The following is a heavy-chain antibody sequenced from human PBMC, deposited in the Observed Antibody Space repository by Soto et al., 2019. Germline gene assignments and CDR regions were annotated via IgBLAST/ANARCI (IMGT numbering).Heavy chain of an antibody. D-gene: IGHD6-19*01. Sequence: GASVKVSCKASGGTFSSYAICWVRQAPGQGLEWMGGIIPIFGTANYAQKFQGRVTITADESTSTAYMELSSLRSEDTAVYYCARVLAVAGSLGGMDVWGQGTTVTVSS. CDR1: GGTFSSYA. CDR3: ARVLAVAGSLGGMDV. CDR2: IIPIFGTA. J-gene: IGHJ6*02. V-gene: IGHV1-69*13.